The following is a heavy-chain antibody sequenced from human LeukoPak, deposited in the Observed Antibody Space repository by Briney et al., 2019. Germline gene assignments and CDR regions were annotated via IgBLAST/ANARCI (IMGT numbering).Heavy chain of an antibody. J-gene: IGHJ5*02. CDR2: ISATGVNT. D-gene: IGHD3-16*02. CDR1: GLTFSSYA. CDR3: ARDQGFRYFDP. V-gene: IGHV3-23*01. Sequence: GGSLRLSCAPSGLTFSSYAMNWVRQAPGKGLEWVSGISATGVNTFYADSVKGRFTISRDNAKNSVFLQMSSLSGGDTAIYYCARDQGFRYFDPWGQGTLVTVSS.